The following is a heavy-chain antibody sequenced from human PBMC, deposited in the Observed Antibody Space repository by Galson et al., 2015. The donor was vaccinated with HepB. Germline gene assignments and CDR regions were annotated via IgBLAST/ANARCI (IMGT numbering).Heavy chain of an antibody. CDR1: GFTFSKFD. CDR3: ARGLSIGYCSGTSCYAGYGMGV. D-gene: IGHD2-2*03. V-gene: IGHV3-30*03. J-gene: IGHJ6*02. Sequence: ALRLSCAASGFTFSKFDMHWVRQAPGKGLEWVTVISSDGSKRYYADSVKGRFTISRDNSTNTLNLQLNSLRVEDTAVYYCARGLSIGYCSGTSCYAGYGMGVWGQGTSVTVSS. CDR2: ISSDGSKR.